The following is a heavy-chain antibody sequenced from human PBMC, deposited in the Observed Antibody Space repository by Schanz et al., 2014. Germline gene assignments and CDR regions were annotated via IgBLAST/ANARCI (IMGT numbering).Heavy chain of an antibody. J-gene: IGHJ4*02. CDR1: GFIFGSSV. V-gene: IGHV3-23*04. Sequence: EVQLVESGGGLVQPGGSLRLSCAASGFIFGSSVMAWVRQAPGKGLEWVSGITGASDHIDYAESVKGRFTISRDNAKNTLYLQMNSLRAEDTAVYYCARDLPRTFLFDYWGQGTLVTVSS. CDR3: ARDLPRTFLFDY. CDR2: ITGASDHI.